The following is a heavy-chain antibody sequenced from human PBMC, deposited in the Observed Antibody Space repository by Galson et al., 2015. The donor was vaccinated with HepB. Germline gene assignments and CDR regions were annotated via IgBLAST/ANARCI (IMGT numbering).Heavy chain of an antibody. D-gene: IGHD5-18*01. CDR3: VRHSGYSFGYELGYFDD. V-gene: IGHV1-69*06. CDR1: GGISSSHA. Sequence: SVKVSCKASGGISSSHAISWVRQAPGKGLEWMGGIIGLFGTPKHAQKFQGRVTITADKSTSTAFMEVSSLRSEDTAVYYCVRHSGYSFGYELGYFDDWGQGTLVTVSS. J-gene: IGHJ4*02. CDR2: IIGLFGTP.